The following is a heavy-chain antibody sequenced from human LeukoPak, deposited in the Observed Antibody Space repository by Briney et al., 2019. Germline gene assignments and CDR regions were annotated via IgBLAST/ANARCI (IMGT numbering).Heavy chain of an antibody. V-gene: IGHV3-21*01. J-gene: IGHJ3*02. CDR1: GFTFSSYW. CDR3: ARGEAWIQLWFGAFDI. Sequence: PGGSLRLSCTASGFTFSSYWMHWVRQAPGKGLEWVSSISTSSSYIYYADSVKGRFTISRDNAKKSLYLQMNSLRAEDTAVYYCARGEAWIQLWFGAFDIWGQGTMVTVSS. CDR2: ISTSSSYI. D-gene: IGHD5-18*01.